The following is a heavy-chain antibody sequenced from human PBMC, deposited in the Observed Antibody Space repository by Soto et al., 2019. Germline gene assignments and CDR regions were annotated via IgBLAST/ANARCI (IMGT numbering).Heavy chain of an antibody. CDR2: IGVSNGNT. CDR3: AKHAHPKLKYLDR. J-gene: IGHJ5*02. Sequence: ASVKVSCKASGYTFTSYGINWVGPARGRGLAWMGWIGVSNGNTNYAQACQDRGTMTTDTSPTTVYRELRSLTSDDTAVYYCAKHAHPKLKYLDRWGRGTQVTVSS. V-gene: IGHV1-18*01. D-gene: IGHD3-9*01. CDR1: GYTFTSYG.